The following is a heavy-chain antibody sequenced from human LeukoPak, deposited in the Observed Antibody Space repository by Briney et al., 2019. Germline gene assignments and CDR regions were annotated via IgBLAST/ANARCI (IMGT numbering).Heavy chain of an antibody. V-gene: IGHV3-74*01. CDR3: ARGKATGGEFDY. Sequence: GGSLRLSCAASGFIFRTYKMNWVRQAPGKGLVWVSRINTDGSSTNYADSVKGRFTISRDNAKNTLYLQMSSLRAEDTAVYYCARGKATGGEFDYWGQGTLVTVSS. D-gene: IGHD1-1*01. J-gene: IGHJ4*02. CDR1: GFIFRTYK. CDR2: INTDGSST.